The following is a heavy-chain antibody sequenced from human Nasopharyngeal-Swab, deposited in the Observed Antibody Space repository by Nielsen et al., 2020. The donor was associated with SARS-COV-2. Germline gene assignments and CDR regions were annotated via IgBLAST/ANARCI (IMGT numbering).Heavy chain of an antibody. J-gene: IGHJ4*02. CDR1: GASITNYY. CDR2: FYYSGST. V-gene: IGHV4-59*08. CDR3: ARRVGTTVTTSYFDY. Sequence: SETLSLTCTVSGASITNYYWSWIRQPPGKELEWIGNFYYSGSTNYSPSLKSRVTISVDTSKNQFSLKLSSVTAADTAVYYCARRVGTTVTTSYFDYWGQGTLVTVSS. D-gene: IGHD4-11*01.